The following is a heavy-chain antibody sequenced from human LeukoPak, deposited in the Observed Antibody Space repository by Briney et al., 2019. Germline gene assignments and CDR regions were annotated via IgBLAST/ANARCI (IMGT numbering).Heavy chain of an antibody. J-gene: IGHJ4*02. V-gene: IGHV3-20*04. CDR2: INWNGGST. D-gene: IGHD3-22*01. CDR3: ARDGKYYDSSGYYYGGYVDYFDY. CDR1: GFTFDDYG. Sequence: GGSLRLSCAASGFTFDDYGMSWVRQAPGKGLERVSGINWNGGSTGYADSVKGRFTISRDNAKNSLYLQMNSLRAEDTALYYCARDGKYYDSSGYYYGGYVDYFDYWGQGTLVTVSS.